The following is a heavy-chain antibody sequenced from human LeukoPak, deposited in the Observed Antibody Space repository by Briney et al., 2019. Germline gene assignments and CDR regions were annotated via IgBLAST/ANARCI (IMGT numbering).Heavy chain of an antibody. J-gene: IGHJ5*02. V-gene: IGHV4-59*01. CDR3: ARDRSYNNWFDP. D-gene: IGHD1-26*01. CDR2: ISYSGST. CDR1: GGSISSYY. Sequence: SETLSLTCTASGGSISSYYWSWIRQPPGKGLEWIGYISYSGSTNYNPSLKSRVTISVDTSKNKFSLKLSSVPAADTAVYYCARDRSYNNWFDPWGRGTLVTVSS.